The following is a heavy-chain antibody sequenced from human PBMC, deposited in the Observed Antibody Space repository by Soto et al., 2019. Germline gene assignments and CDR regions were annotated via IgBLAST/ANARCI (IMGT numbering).Heavy chain of an antibody. D-gene: IGHD2-15*01. V-gene: IGHV4-61*01. J-gene: IGHJ4*02. CDR1: GVYVSSGSYY. Sequence: QVQLQESGPGLVKPSETLSLTCTVSGVYVSSGSYYWSWVRQPPGKRLEWIGYVFYSGSTNYNPSLQSRVTISVDTAKNQLSLKLTSVTAADTALYYCARERHCGGGSCIDYWGQGTLVTVSS. CDR2: VFYSGST. CDR3: ARERHCGGGSCIDY.